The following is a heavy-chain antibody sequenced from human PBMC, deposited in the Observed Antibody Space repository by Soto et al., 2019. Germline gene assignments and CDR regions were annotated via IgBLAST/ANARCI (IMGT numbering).Heavy chain of an antibody. V-gene: IGHV3-23*01. Sequence: GGSLRLSCAASGFTFSSYAMSWVRQVPGKGLLWVSGISGSGSSTTYADSVRGRFTISRDNAKDTLYLQMNSLRADDTAVYFCARDHSYGYFDYWGQGTLVTVSS. CDR2: ISGSGSST. D-gene: IGHD5-18*01. CDR1: GFTFSSYA. J-gene: IGHJ4*02. CDR3: ARDHSYGYFDY.